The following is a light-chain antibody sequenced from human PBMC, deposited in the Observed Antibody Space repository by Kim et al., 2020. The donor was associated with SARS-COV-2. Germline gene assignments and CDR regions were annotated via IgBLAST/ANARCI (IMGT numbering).Light chain of an antibody. CDR2: WAS. CDR3: QQYYANPLT. J-gene: IGKJ4*01. Sequence: ATINCKSSQTVLHTSNNKNYLAWYQQKPGQPPQLLICWASTRVSGVPDRIRGSGSGTDFTLTLSSLQAEDVAVYYCQQYYANPLTFGGGTKVDIK. CDR1: QTVLHTSNNKNY. V-gene: IGKV4-1*01.